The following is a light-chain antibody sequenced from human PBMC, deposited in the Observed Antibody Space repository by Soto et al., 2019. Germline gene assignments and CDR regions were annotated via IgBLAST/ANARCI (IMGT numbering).Light chain of an antibody. Sequence: GERATLSCRASQSVSGTYLAWYQQKPGQAPRLLIFGASSRATDIPDRFSGSGSGTDFTLSISRLEPEDFAVYYCEQYDSIMWTFGQGTKVDIK. CDR1: QSVSGTY. V-gene: IGKV3-20*01. J-gene: IGKJ1*01. CDR3: EQYDSIMWT. CDR2: GAS.